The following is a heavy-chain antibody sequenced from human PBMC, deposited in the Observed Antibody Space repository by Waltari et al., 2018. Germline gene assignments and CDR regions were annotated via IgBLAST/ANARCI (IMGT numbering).Heavy chain of an antibody. Sequence: EVQLVESGGDLVQPGGSLRLSCAASGFTFSSYWMCWVRQAPGKWLEGVANNKEDGNEKYYVDSVKGGFTISRDNTKNSLYHKMNSLRADDSAVYYCARTQWDSTSRRAFDIWGQGTVVTVSS. CDR1: GFTFSSYW. CDR3: ARTQWDSTSRRAFDI. V-gene: IGHV3-7*01. D-gene: IGHD1-26*01. CDR2: NKEDGNEK. J-gene: IGHJ3*02.